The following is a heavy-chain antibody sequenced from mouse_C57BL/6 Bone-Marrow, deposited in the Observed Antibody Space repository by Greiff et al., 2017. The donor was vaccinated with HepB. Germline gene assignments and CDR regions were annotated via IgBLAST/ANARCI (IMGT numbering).Heavy chain of an antibody. Sequence: EVHLVESEGGLVQPGSSMKLSCTASGFTFSDYYMAWVRQVPEKGLEWVANINYDGSSTYYLDSLKSRFIISRDNAKNILYLQMSSLKSEDTATYYCARDRDYGNGWYFDVWGTGTTVTVSS. V-gene: IGHV5-16*01. CDR3: ARDRDYGNGWYFDV. J-gene: IGHJ1*03. CDR1: GFTFSDYY. D-gene: IGHD2-1*01. CDR2: INYDGSST.